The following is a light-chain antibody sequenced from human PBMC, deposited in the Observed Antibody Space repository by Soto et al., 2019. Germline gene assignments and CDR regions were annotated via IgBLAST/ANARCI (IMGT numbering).Light chain of an antibody. V-gene: IGKV3-20*01. CDR2: RAS. CDR3: HQYGGSPYT. J-gene: IGKJ2*01. CDR1: QSISNDY. Sequence: EIVLTQSPGTLSLSPGERATLSCRASQSISNDYLAWYQQKPGQSPRLLIYRASSRATGIPDRFSGSGSGTDFTLTISRLEPEDFAVYYCHQYGGSPYTFGQGTKLEIK.